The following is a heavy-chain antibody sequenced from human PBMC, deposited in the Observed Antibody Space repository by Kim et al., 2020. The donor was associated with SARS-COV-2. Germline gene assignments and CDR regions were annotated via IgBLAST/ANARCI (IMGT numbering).Heavy chain of an antibody. CDR1: GGSFSGYY. CDR3: ARGVVYYGSGSYYNGVSRWFDP. J-gene: IGHJ5*02. D-gene: IGHD3-10*01. Sequence: SETLSLTCAVYGGSFSGYYWSWIRQPPGKGLEWIGEINHSGSTNYNPSLKSRVTISVDTSKNQFSLKLSSVTAADTAVYYCARGVVYYGSGSYYNGVSRWFDPWGQGTLVTVSS. V-gene: IGHV4-34*01. CDR2: INHSGST.